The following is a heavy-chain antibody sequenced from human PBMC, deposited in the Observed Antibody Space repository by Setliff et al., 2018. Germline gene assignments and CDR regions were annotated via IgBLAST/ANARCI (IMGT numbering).Heavy chain of an antibody. CDR3: AREGGSSWSHAFNI. D-gene: IGHD6-13*01. CDR2: ISSSGTTI. V-gene: IGHV3-48*03. J-gene: IGHJ3*02. CDR1: GFTFSNYE. Sequence: PGGSLRLSCAASGFTFSNYEMNWVRQAPGKGLEWVSYISSSGTTIYYADSVKGRFTISRGNAKNSLSLQMSSLRAEDTAIYYCAREGGSSWSHAFNIWGQGTMVTVSS.